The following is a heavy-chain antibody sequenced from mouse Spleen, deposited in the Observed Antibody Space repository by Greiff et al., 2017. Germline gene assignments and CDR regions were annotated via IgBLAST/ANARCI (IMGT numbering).Heavy chain of an antibody. Sequence: VQLKQSGPGLVKPSQSLSLTCSVTGYSITSGYYWNWIRQFPGNKLEWMGYISYDGSNNYNPSLKNRISITRDTSKNQFFLKLNSVTTEDTATYYCARDLYDYPFAYWGQGTLVTVSA. CDR3: ARDLYDYPFAY. J-gene: IGHJ3*01. CDR1: GYSITSGYY. D-gene: IGHD2-4*01. V-gene: IGHV3-6*01. CDR2: ISYDGSN.